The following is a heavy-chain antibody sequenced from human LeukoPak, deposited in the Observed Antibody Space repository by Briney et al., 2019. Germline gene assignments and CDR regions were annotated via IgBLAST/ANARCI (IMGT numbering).Heavy chain of an antibody. CDR3: ARGPRDRRDFHFDY. CDR2: INHSGST. J-gene: IGHJ4*02. V-gene: IGHV4-34*01. D-gene: IGHD3-10*01. Sequence: SETLSLTCAVYGGSFSGYYWSWIRQPPGKGLEWIGEINHSGSTNYNPSLKSRVTISVDTSKNQFSLKLSSVTAADTAVYYCARGPRDRRDFHFDYWGQGTLVTVSS. CDR1: GGSFSGYY.